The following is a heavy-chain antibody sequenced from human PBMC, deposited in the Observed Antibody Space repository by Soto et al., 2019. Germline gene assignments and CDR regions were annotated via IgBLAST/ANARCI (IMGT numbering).Heavy chain of an antibody. D-gene: IGHD2-2*01. Sequence: SSETLSLTCAVYGGSFSGYYWSWIRQPPGKGLEWIGEINHSGSTNYNPSLKSRVTISVDTSKNQFSLKLSSVTAADTAVYYCARGRRWGYCSSTSCYSNWFDPWGQGTLVTVSS. CDR3: ARGRRWGYCSSTSCYSNWFDP. CDR2: INHSGST. J-gene: IGHJ5*02. CDR1: GGSFSGYY. V-gene: IGHV4-34*01.